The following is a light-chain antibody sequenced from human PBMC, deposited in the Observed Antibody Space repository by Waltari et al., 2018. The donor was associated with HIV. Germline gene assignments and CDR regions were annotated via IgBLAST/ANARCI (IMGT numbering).Light chain of an antibody. Sequence: APIQPASVSGSPGHPLTIACSGNSRPVGDYSDESWYQHHPVKAPKLIIYDVSNRPSGVSNRFSASKSGNTASLTISGLQTEDEADYYCSSYTSSSTRVFGTGTKVTVL. J-gene: IGLJ1*01. CDR1: SRPVGDYSD. CDR3: SSYTSSSTRV. V-gene: IGLV2-14*03. CDR2: DVS.